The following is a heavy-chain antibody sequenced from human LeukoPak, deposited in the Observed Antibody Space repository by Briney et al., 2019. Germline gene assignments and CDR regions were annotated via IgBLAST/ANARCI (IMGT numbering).Heavy chain of an antibody. J-gene: IGHJ4*02. CDR3: ARDLGSGWQHFDY. CDR2: ISGSGGST. D-gene: IGHD6-19*01. CDR1: GFTFSSYA. V-gene: IGHV3-23*01. Sequence: PGGSLRLSCAASGFTFSSYAMSWVRQAPGKGLEWVSAISGSGGSTYYADSVKGRFTISRDNAKNSLYLQMNSLRAEDTAVYYCARDLGSGWQHFDYWGQGTLVTVSS.